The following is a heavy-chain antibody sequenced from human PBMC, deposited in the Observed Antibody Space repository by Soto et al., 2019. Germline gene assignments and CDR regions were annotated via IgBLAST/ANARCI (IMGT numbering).Heavy chain of an antibody. J-gene: IGHJ4*02. D-gene: IGHD6-19*01. V-gene: IGHV4-39*01. CDR3: ARHRIAVAGPLDY. CDR1: GGAIRNSIYY. Sequence: QLQLQESGPGLLEPSETLSLTCTVSGGAIRNSIYYWGWIRQPPGKGLEWIGTIYYDGSVAYSPSLKSRVTLSVDTSRTHFSVKINSVTAADTAVYFCARHRIAVAGPLDYWGQGTLVTVSS. CDR2: IYYDGSV.